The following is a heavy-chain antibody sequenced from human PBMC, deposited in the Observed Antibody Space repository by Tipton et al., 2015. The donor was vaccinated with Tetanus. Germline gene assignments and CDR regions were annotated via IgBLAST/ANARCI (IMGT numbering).Heavy chain of an antibody. D-gene: IGHD1-26*01. CDR1: GGSISSGGYY. CDR2: TYNSGST. Sequence: TLSLTCAVSGGSISSGGYYWSWIRQHPGKGLQWIGDTYNSGSTYYNPSLKSRVTISVDTSKNQFSLKLNSVTAADTAVYYCARDQARGARGWNYFDYWGQGSLVTVSS. CDR3: ARDQARGARGWNYFDY. V-gene: IGHV4-31*11. J-gene: IGHJ4*02.